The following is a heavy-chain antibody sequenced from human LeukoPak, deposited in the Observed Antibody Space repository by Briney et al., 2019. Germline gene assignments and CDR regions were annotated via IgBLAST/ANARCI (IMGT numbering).Heavy chain of an antibody. Sequence: GGSLRLSCAASGFTFSNYWMHWVRQAPGKGLEWVANIKQDGSEKYYVDSVKGRFTISRDNAKNSLYLQMNSLRAEDTAVFYCARDGTYTDYDPDFDIWGQGTLVTVSS. D-gene: IGHD5-12*01. CDR1: GFTFSNYW. J-gene: IGHJ4*02. CDR2: IKQDGSEK. CDR3: ARDGTYTDYDPDFDI. V-gene: IGHV3-7*04.